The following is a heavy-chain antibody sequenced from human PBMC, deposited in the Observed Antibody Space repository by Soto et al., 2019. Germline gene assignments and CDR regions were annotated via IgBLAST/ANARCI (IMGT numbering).Heavy chain of an antibody. Sequence: GGSLRLSCAASGFTLSSYWMSWVRQAPGKGLEWVANIKQDGSEKYYVDSVKGRFTISRDNAKNSLYLQMNSLRAEDTAVYYCAREEVTYYDFWSGYYSPNYFDYWGQGT. CDR2: IKQDGSEK. J-gene: IGHJ4*02. V-gene: IGHV3-7*03. CDR3: AREEVTYYDFWSGYYSPNYFDY. D-gene: IGHD3-3*01. CDR1: GFTLSSYW.